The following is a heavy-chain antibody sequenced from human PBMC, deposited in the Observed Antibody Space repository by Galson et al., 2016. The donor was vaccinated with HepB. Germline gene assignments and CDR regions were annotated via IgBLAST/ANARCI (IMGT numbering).Heavy chain of an antibody. D-gene: IGHD5/OR15-5a*01. CDR1: GYSFTSYW. Sequence: QSGAEVKKPGESLRISCKGSGYSFTSYWISWVRKMPGKGLEWMGRIDPTDSYTNYSPSFQGHATIAADKSISTAYLQWSSLKASDTAMYYCARLGSVYDFDYSFDYWGQGTLVTVSS. V-gene: IGHV5-10-1*01. J-gene: IGHJ4*02. CDR2: IDPTDSYT. CDR3: ARLGSVYDFDYSFDY.